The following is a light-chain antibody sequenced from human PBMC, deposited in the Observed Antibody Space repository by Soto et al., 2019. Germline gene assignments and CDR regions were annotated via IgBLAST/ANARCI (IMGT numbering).Light chain of an antibody. CDR1: QSVNTKY. CDR2: GVS. J-gene: IGKJ3*01. CDR3: QQFGTSPLVT. Sequence: EIVLTQSPGTLSLSPGERATLSCRASQSVNTKYLAWYQQKPGQAPRLLIYGVSSRATGIPDRFSGSGSGTDFILTISRVEPEDFAVYYCQQFGTSPLVTFGPGTKADIK. V-gene: IGKV3-20*01.